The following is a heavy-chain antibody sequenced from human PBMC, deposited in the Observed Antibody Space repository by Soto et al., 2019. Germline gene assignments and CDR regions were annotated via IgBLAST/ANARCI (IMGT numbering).Heavy chain of an antibody. CDR2: IYYSGNT. J-gene: IGHJ5*01. CDR1: GGSVSSGSYY. CDR3: ARVPVDTYMIYWSDP. V-gene: IGHV4-61*01. Sequence: PSETLSLTCTVSGGSVSSGSYYWSWMRQPPGKGLEWIGHIYYSGNTNYSPSLKSRITISLDTTNNQFSLNLNSVTAADTAVYYCARVPVDTYMIYWSDPWGQGTLVTVSS. D-gene: IGHD3-16*01.